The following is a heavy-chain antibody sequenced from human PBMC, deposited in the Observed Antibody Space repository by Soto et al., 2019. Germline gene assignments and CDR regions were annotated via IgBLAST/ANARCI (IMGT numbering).Heavy chain of an antibody. Sequence: QVQLVQSGAEVKKPGASVKVSCKASGYTFTGYYMHWVRQAPGQGLEWMGWINPNSGGTNYAQKFQGWVTMNRDTSISTAYMELSRLRSDDTAVYYCERGGDLYCSGGSCYSWFDPWGQGTLVTVSS. CDR3: ERGGDLYCSGGSCYSWFDP. V-gene: IGHV1-2*04. D-gene: IGHD2-15*01. J-gene: IGHJ5*02. CDR1: GYTFTGYY. CDR2: INPNSGGT.